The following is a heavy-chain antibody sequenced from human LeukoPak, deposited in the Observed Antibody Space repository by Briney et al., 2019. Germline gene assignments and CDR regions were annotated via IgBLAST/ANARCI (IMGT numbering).Heavy chain of an antibody. CDR2: INPNSGGT. CDR1: GYTFTGYY. J-gene: IGHJ6*03. Sequence: GASVKVSCKASGYTFTGYYMHWVRQAPGQGLEWMGWINPNSGGTNYAQKFQGRVTMTRDTSISTAYMELSRLRSDDTAVYYCAREGIAAAGAYYYYYMGVWGKGTTVTVSS. CDR3: AREGIAAAGAYYYYYMGV. V-gene: IGHV1-2*02. D-gene: IGHD6-13*01.